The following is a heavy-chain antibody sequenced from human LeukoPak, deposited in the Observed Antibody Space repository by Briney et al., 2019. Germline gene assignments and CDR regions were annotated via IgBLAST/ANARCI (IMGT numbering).Heavy chain of an antibody. Sequence: PGGSLRLSCAASGXTFSSYSVNWVRQAPGKGLEWVSSISSSSSYIYYADSVKGRFTISRDNAKNSLYLQMNSLRAEDTAVYYCARDRDCSSTSCYRGAFDIWGQGTMVTVSS. CDR3: ARDRDCSSTSCYRGAFDI. CDR2: ISSSSSYI. D-gene: IGHD2-2*01. CDR1: GXTFSSYS. J-gene: IGHJ3*02. V-gene: IGHV3-21*01.